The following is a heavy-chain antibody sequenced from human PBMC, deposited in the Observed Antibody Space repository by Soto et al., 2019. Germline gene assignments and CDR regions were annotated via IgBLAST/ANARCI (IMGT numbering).Heavy chain of an antibody. D-gene: IGHD3-10*01. V-gene: IGHV3-30-3*01. J-gene: IGHJ6*02. CDR3: ARDRVLWFGELLSASNYYYYGMDV. CDR2: ISYDGSNK. Sequence: GGSLRLSCAASGFTFSSYAMHWVRQAPGKGLEWVAVISYDGSNKYYADSVKGRFTISRDNSKNTLYLQMNSLRAEDTAVYYCARDRVLWFGELLSASNYYYYGMDVWGQGTTVTVSS. CDR1: GFTFSSYA.